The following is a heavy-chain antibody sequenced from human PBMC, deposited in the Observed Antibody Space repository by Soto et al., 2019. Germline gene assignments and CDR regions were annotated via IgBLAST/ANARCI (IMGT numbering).Heavy chain of an antibody. D-gene: IGHD3-10*01. V-gene: IGHV1-69*06. CDR1: GGTLSDHG. J-gene: IGHJ3*02. CDR2: TIPVFNTA. CDR3: ARGVYGSGNYYTGPAAFDI. Sequence: QVQLEQSGAEVKKPGSSVKVSCKASGGTLSDHGVAWLRQAPGQGLEWMGGTIPVFNTAKYAQKFQGRVTVTADKFTNIDDMELSSRRSADTAVYFGARGVYGSGNYYTGPAAFDIWGQGTMVIVSS.